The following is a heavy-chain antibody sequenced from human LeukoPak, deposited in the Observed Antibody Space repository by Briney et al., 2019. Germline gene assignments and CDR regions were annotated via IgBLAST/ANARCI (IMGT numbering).Heavy chain of an antibody. V-gene: IGHV3-30-3*01. J-gene: IGHJ4*02. D-gene: IGHD4-17*01. CDR1: GFTFSSYA. Sequence: GGSLRLSCAASGFTFSSYAMHWVRQAPGKGLEWVAVISYDGSNKYYADSVKGRFTTSRDNSKNTLYLQMNSLRAEDTAVYYCARVELAVTTSIDYWGQGTLVTVSS. CDR2: ISYDGSNK. CDR3: ARVELAVTTSIDY.